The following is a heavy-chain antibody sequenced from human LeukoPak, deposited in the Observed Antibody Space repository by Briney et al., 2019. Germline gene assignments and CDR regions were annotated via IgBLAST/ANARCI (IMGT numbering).Heavy chain of an antibody. V-gene: IGHV3-7*01. CDR1: GFTFSTHW. CDR3: ARDSPGYGAYVS. D-gene: IGHD5-12*01. Sequence: GGSLRLFCGASGFTFSTHWMMWVGQARGKGVEWVANIKEDGSREYYVDSVKGRFTISRDNAKNSLYLQMDSLTAEDTAVYYCARDSPGYGAYVSWGQGTLVSVSS. J-gene: IGHJ1*01. CDR2: IKEDGSRE.